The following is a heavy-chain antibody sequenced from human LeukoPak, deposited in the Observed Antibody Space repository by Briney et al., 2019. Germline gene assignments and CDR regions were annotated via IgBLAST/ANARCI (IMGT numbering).Heavy chain of an antibody. D-gene: IGHD3-9*01. CDR2: ISAYNGNT. CDR3: ARILRYFDWLSAVDY. CDR1: GYTFTSYG. Sequence: GASVKVSCKASGYTFTSYGISWVRQAPGQGLEWMGWISAYNGNTNYAQKLQGRVTMTTDTSTSTAYMELRSLRSDDTAVYYCARILRYFDWLSAVDYWGQGTLVTVSS. J-gene: IGHJ4*02. V-gene: IGHV1-18*01.